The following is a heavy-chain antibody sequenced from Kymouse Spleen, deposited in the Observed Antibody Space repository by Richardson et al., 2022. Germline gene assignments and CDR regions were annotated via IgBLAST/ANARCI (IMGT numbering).Heavy chain of an antibody. J-gene: IGHJ4*02. Sequence: EVQLVESGGGLVQPGGSLKLSCAASGFTFSGSAMHWVRQASGKGLEWVGRIRSKANSYATAYAASVKGRFTISRDDSKNTAYLQMNSLKTEDTAVYYCTRQGVGAVDYWGQGTLVTVSS. CDR2: IRSKANSYAT. CDR1: GFTFSGSA. V-gene: IGHV3-73*02. CDR3: TRQGVGAVDY. D-gene: IGHD1-26*01.